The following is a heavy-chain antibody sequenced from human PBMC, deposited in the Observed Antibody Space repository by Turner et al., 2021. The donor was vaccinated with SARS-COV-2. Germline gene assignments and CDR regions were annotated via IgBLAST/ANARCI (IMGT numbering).Heavy chain of an antibody. D-gene: IGHD5-18*01. J-gene: IGHJ4*02. CDR1: GDSINNRNYY. Sequence: QLHLQESGPGLVKPSESLSLTCTVSGDSINNRNYYWGWIRQPPGKGLEWIGSIYYSGDTFYNPSLKSRVTISMDTSKNQFSLRLTSVTAADTAVYYCATREYSSGHFDYWGQGTLVTVSS. CDR2: IYYSGDT. V-gene: IGHV4-39*01. CDR3: ATREYSSGHFDY.